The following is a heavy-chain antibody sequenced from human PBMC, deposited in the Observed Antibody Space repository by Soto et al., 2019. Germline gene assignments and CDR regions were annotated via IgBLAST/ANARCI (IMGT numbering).Heavy chain of an antibody. CDR1: GFTFSSYA. V-gene: IGHV3-23*01. CDR2: ISNSGHSA. Sequence: GALRLSCAASGFTFSSYAMNWVRQAPGRGLEWISVISNSGHSAYYADSVKGRFTISRDNSKNTLYLQIKSLRAEDTAAYYCAKGGPTFLNWFGPWGQGTLVTVSS. CDR3: AKGGPTFLNWFGP. D-gene: IGHD5-12*01. J-gene: IGHJ5*02.